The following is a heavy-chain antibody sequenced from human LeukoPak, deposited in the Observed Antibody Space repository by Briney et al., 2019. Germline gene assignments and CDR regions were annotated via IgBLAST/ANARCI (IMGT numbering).Heavy chain of an antibody. J-gene: IGHJ4*02. CDR1: GGSISCSSYY. CDR2: IYYSGST. D-gene: IGHD6-19*01. V-gene: IGHV4-39*07. CDR3: ASDPAVAGQRRYYFDY. Sequence: SETLSLTCTVSGGSISCSSYYWGWIRQPPGKGLEWIGSIYYSGSTYYNPSLQSRVTISVDTSNNHFSLKLSSVTAADTAVYYCASDPAVAGQRRYYFDYWGQGTLVTVSS.